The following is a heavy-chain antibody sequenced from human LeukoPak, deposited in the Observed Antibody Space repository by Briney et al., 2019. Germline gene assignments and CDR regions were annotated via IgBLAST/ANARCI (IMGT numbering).Heavy chain of an antibody. CDR2: ILYDGRTT. J-gene: IGHJ4*02. V-gene: IGHV3-30*19. Sequence: GGSLRLSCVASGFTFSSSGMHWVRQAPGKGLEWVAVILYDGRTTNYAESVRGRFTISRDTSENTLYLQMNNLRPEDTAIYYCAREILGSAFSFDYWGQGTLVTVSS. CDR3: AREILGSAFSFDY. CDR1: GFTFSSSG. D-gene: IGHD1-26*01.